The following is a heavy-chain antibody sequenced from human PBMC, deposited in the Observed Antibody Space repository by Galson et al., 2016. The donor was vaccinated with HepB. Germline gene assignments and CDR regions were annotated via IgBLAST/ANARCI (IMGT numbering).Heavy chain of an antibody. Sequence: SLRLSCAASGFTFSRNGMHWVRQAPGTGLEWVAVISYAGSNKYYADSVKGRFTISRDNSKNTLYLQMNSLRAEDTAVYYCAKTDSSGGMYWGQGTLVTVSS. J-gene: IGHJ4*02. D-gene: IGHD6-19*01. CDR2: ISYAGSNK. CDR1: GFTFSRNG. V-gene: IGHV3-30*18. CDR3: AKTDSSGGMY.